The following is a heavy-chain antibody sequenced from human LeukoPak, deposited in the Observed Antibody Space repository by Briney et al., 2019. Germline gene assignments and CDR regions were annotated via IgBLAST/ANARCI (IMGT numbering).Heavy chain of an antibody. CDR3: ARGSSSSPLYYFDY. CDR2: INPNSGGT. Sequence: ASVMVSCKASGYTFTGYYMHWVRQAPGQGLEWMGWINPNSGGTNYAQKFQGRVTMTRDTSISTAYMELSRLRSDDTAVYYCARGSSSSPLYYFDYWGQGTLVTVSS. J-gene: IGHJ4*02. V-gene: IGHV1-2*02. D-gene: IGHD6-13*01. CDR1: GYTFTGYY.